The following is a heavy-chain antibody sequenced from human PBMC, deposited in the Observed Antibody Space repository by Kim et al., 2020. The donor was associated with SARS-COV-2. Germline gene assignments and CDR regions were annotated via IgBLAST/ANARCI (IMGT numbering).Heavy chain of an antibody. Sequence: SVKVSCKASGGTFSSYAISWVRQAPGQGLEWMGRIIPILGIANYAQKFQGRVTITADKSTSTAYMELSSLRSEDTAVYYCARTKRDGYNFFRPGFFNSHFDYWGQGTLVTVSS. CDR1: GGTFSSYA. CDR3: ARTKRDGYNFFRPGFFNSHFDY. V-gene: IGHV1-69*04. CDR2: IIPILGIA. J-gene: IGHJ4*02. D-gene: IGHD5-12*01.